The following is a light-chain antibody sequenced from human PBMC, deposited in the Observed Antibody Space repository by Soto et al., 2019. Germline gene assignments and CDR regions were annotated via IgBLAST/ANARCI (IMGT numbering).Light chain of an antibody. V-gene: IGKV4-1*01. CDR1: QSLLYTSNDKNS. CDR3: QQYYTTTRT. J-gene: IGKJ1*01. CDR2: WAS. Sequence: DIVMTQSPEYLAGSLGERATINCKSSQSLLYTSNDKNSLAWYQKKPGQPPRLIIYWASTRESGVPDRFKGSGSGTDFNLTITKLQAEDAAVYECQQYYTTTRTFGQGTKVEIK.